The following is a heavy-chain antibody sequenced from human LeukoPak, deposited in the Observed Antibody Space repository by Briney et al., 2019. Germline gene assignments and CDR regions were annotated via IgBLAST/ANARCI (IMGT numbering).Heavy chain of an antibody. CDR3: ARDMVLVGATRAYYYYGMDV. CDR2: INPSGGST. CDR1: GYTFTSYY. V-gene: IGHV1-46*01. J-gene: IGHJ6*02. Sequence: EASVKVSCKASGYTFTSYYMHWVRQAPGQGLEWMGIINPSGGSTSYAQKFQGRVTMTRDTSTSTVYMELSRLRSDDTAVYYCARDMVLVGATRAYYYYGMDVWGQGTTVTVSS. D-gene: IGHD1-26*01.